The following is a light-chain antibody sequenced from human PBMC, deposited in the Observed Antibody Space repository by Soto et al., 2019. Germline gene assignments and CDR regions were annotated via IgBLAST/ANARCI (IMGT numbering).Light chain of an antibody. CDR3: QQSYSTPPT. Sequence: DFQMTQSPSSLSASVGDRVTITCRASRNISTYLNWYRQKPGKVPKLLIYAASRLQSGVPSRFTGSVSGTDFSLTINNVQADDFATYYCQQSYSTPPTFGQGTKLEIK. CDR2: AAS. J-gene: IGKJ2*01. CDR1: RNISTY. V-gene: IGKV1-39*01.